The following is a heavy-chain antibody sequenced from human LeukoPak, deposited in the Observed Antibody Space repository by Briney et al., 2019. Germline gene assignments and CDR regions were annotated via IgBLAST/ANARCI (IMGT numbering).Heavy chain of an antibody. CDR2: IYYSGST. CDR1: GGSISSGGYY. D-gene: IGHD5-24*01. V-gene: IGHV4-31*03. Sequence: SETLSLTCTVSGGSISSGGYYWRWIRQHPGKGLEWIGYIYYSGSTYYNPSLKSRVTISVDTSKNQFSLKLSSVTAADTAVYYCARDVSRRDGYRYFDHWGQGTLVTVSS. CDR3: ARDVSRRDGYRYFDH. J-gene: IGHJ4*02.